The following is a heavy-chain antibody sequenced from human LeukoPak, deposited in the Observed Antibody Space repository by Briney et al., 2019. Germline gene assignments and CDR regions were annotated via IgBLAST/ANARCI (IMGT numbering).Heavy chain of an antibody. J-gene: IGHJ4*02. V-gene: IGHV3-23*01. CDR2: ISGSGDNT. CDR3: AKVGQPWSIWDYFDY. D-gene: IGHD3-16*01. CDR1: GGSISSYY. Sequence: ETLSLTCTVSGGSISSYYWSWIRQPPGKGLEWVSGISGSGDNTYYADSVEGRFTISRDNSKNTLYLQMNSLRAGDTAVYYCAKVGQPWSIWDYFDYWGQGTLVTVSS.